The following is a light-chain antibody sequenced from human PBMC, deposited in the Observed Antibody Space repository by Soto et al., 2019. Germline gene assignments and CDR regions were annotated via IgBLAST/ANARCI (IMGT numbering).Light chain of an antibody. V-gene: IGKV3-15*01. CDR2: GAS. J-gene: IGKJ5*01. Sequence: EIVVTQSPATLSLYPVSRATLSCRASQSVSVYLAWYQQKPGQSPRLLIYGASTRATGIPARFSGSGSGTEFTLTINSLQSEDFAVYYCQQYNNWPPSTFGQGTRLEIK. CDR1: QSVSVY. CDR3: QQYNNWPPST.